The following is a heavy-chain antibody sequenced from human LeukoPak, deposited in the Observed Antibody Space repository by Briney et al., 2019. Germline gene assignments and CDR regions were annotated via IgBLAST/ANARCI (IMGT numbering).Heavy chain of an antibody. Sequence: PGGSLRLSCAASGFTVSSNYMSWVRQAPGKGLEWVSVIYSGGSTYYANSVKGRFTISRDNSKNTLYLQMGSLRAEDMAVYYCARVSKRIQADAFDIWGQGTMVTVSS. D-gene: IGHD3-3*02. J-gene: IGHJ3*02. CDR1: GFTVSSNY. V-gene: IGHV3-53*05. CDR2: IYSGGST. CDR3: ARVSKRIQADAFDI.